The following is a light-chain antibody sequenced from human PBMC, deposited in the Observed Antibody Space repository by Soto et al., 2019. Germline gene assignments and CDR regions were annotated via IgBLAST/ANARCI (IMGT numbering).Light chain of an antibody. J-gene: IGKJ2*01. V-gene: IGKV3-20*01. CDR1: QTVSTNY. Sequence: ELVLTQSPGTLSLAPGERATLSCRASQTVSTNYLAWYQQKPGQAPRLVIYDASSRATGIPERFSGSGSRTDFTLTISRLEPEDFAVYYCQQYGGSPHTFGQGTKLEIK. CDR2: DAS. CDR3: QQYGGSPHT.